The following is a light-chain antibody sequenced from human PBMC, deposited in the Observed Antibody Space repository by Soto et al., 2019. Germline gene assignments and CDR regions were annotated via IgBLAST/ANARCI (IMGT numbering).Light chain of an antibody. J-gene: IGKJ4*01. CDR3: QQYNSYPLT. Sequence: DIQMTQSPSTLSASVGDRVTITCRASQSISSWLAWYQQKPGKAPKLLIYKASSLERGVPARFSGSGSGTEFTLTISSLQPDDFATYYCQQYNSYPLTFGGGNKVEIK. CDR1: QSISSW. V-gene: IGKV1-5*03. CDR2: KAS.